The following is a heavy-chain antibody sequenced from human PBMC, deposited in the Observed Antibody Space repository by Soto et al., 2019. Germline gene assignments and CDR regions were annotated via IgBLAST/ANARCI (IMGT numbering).Heavy chain of an antibody. Sequence: SETLSLTCTVAGGSISSYHWSWIRQPPGKGREWIGYIYYSGSTNYNPSLKSRVTISVDTAKNQFSLKLSSVTAADTAVYYCARGDCSGGSCYPYYWGQGTLVTVSS. CDR3: ARGDCSGGSCYPYY. J-gene: IGHJ4*02. D-gene: IGHD2-15*01. CDR2: IYYSGST. CDR1: GGSISSYH. V-gene: IGHV4-59*01.